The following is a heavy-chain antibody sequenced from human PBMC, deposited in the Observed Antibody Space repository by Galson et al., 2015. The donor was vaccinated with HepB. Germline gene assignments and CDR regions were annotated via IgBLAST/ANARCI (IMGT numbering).Heavy chain of an antibody. J-gene: IGHJ4*02. CDR3: ANAYIVGATAGFRDFDY. V-gene: IGHV3-30*02. Sequence: SLRLSCAASGFTFSSYGMHWVRQAPGKGLEWVAFIRYDGSNKYYADSVKGRFTISRDNSKNTLYLQMNSLRAEDTAVYYCANAYIVGATAGFRDFDYWGQGTLVTVSS. CDR1: GFTFSSYG. D-gene: IGHD1-26*01. CDR2: IRYDGSNK.